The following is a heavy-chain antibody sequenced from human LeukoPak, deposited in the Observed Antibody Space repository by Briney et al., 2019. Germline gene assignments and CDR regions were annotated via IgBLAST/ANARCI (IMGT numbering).Heavy chain of an antibody. CDR1: GFTFNTYW. V-gene: IGHV3-7*04. CDR3: ARVRGDRDILTGYFKLYFDY. Sequence: GGSLRLSCAASGFTFNTYWMTWVRQAPGKGLEWVANIKQDGSEKDYVDSANGRFTISRDNGKNSLYLEMNSLRGDDTAVYYCARVRGDRDILTGYFKLYFDYWGQGTLVTVSS. CDR2: IKQDGSEK. J-gene: IGHJ4*02. D-gene: IGHD3-9*01.